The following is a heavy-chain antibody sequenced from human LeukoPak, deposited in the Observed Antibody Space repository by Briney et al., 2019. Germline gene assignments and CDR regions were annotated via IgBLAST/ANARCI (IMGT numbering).Heavy chain of an antibody. CDR3: AREGWQWLVRAFDY. V-gene: IGHV4-39*06. D-gene: IGHD6-19*01. J-gene: IGHJ4*02. CDR1: GGCISSSSYY. Sequence: TSETLSLTCTVSGGCISSSSYYWDWIRQSAGKGLEWIGNIYYGVSTYYNPSLKSRVTISIDTSKNQFALKLSSVTAADTAVYYCAREGWQWLVRAFDYWGQGTLVTVSP. CDR2: IYYGVST.